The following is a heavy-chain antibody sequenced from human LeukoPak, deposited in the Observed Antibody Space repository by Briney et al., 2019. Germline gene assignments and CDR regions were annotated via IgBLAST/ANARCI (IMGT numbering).Heavy chain of an antibody. V-gene: IGHV4-31*03. CDR3: ARREGYYHESWAFDI. CDR2: IYYSGST. J-gene: IGHJ3*02. D-gene: IGHD3-22*01. Sequence: PSETLSLTCTVSGGPISSGGYYWSWIRQHPGKGLEWIGYIYYSGSTYYNPSLKSRVTISVDTSKDQFSLKLSSVTAADTAAYYCARREGYYHESWAFDIWGQGTKVTVSS. CDR1: GGPISSGGYY.